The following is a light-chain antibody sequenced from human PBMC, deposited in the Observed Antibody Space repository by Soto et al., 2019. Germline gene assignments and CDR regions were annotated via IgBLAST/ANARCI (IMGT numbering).Light chain of an antibody. CDR2: GAS. V-gene: IGKV3-20*01. CDR1: QSVSSSF. Sequence: IVLTQSPGTLALSPGERATLSCRASQSVSSSFLAWYQQKPGQAPRLLIYGASSRATGIPDRFSGSGSGTDFTLIISRLEPEDFAVYYCQQYGSSPPTTFGQGTRLEIK. J-gene: IGKJ5*01. CDR3: QQYGSSPPTT.